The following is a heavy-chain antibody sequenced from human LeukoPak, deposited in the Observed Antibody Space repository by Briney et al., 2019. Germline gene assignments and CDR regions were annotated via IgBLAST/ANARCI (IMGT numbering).Heavy chain of an antibody. Sequence: PSETLSLTCTVSGGSISSGDYYWSWVRQRPGKALEWIGYIYFSGTTYYKPALKSRVSMSVDTSKNQFSLKLSSVTAADTAMYYCARSTGWLQPFDYWGQGTLVTVSS. V-gene: IGHV4-30-4*01. CDR2: IYFSGTT. CDR1: GGSISSGDYY. CDR3: ARSTGWLQPFDY. J-gene: IGHJ4*02. D-gene: IGHD5-24*01.